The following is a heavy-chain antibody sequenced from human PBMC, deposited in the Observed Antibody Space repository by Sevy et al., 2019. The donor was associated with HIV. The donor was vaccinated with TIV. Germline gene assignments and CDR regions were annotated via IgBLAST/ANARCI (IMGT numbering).Heavy chain of an antibody. CDR2: IKQDGSEK. CDR3: ARIDYGAARGAFDI. CDR1: GFTFSSYW. J-gene: IGHJ3*02. Sequence: GGSLKLSCAASGFTFSSYWMSWVRQAPGKGLEWVANIKQDGSEKYYVDSVKDRFTISRDNAKNSLYLQMNSLRAEDTAVYYCARIDYGAARGAFDIWGQGTMVTVSS. V-gene: IGHV3-7*03. D-gene: IGHD4-17*01.